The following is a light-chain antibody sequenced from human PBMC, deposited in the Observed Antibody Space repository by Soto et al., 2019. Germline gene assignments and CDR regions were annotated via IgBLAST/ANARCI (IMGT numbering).Light chain of an antibody. CDR1: ESVYSTY. Sequence: EIVLTQSPGTLSLSPEGRATLSCRASESVYSTYLAWYQQKPGQAPRLLMDGASSRAPGIPDRFSGTGSGTDFTLTISRLEPEDFAVYYCQQYGSSSLTFGGGTKVDIK. J-gene: IGKJ4*01. V-gene: IGKV3-20*01. CDR2: GAS. CDR3: QQYGSSSLT.